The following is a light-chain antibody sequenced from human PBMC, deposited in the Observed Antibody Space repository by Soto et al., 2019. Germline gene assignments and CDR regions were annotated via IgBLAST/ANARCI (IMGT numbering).Light chain of an antibody. CDR2: GAS. CDR1: QGVSSN. Sequence: IVVKISPATLSLKKGERATLSCRASQGVSSNLAWYQQKPGQAPTLLLYGASSRATGIPDRFSGSGSGTDFTLTISRLEPEDFAVYYCQQYGSSLRITFCQGTRLEI. CDR3: QQYGSSLRIT. V-gene: IGKV3-20*01. J-gene: IGKJ5*01.